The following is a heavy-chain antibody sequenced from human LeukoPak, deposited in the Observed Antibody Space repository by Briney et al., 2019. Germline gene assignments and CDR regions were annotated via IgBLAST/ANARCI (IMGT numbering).Heavy chain of an antibody. Sequence: GGSLRLSCAASGFTVSSNYMSWVRQAPGKGLEWVSVIYSGGSTYYADSVKGRFTISRDNSKNTLYLQMNSLRAEDTAVYYCARLTYYYDSSGWGNYIDYWGQGTLVTVSS. CDR1: GFTVSSNY. CDR2: IYSGGST. J-gene: IGHJ4*02. V-gene: IGHV3-53*01. D-gene: IGHD3-22*01. CDR3: ARLTYYYDSSGWGNYIDY.